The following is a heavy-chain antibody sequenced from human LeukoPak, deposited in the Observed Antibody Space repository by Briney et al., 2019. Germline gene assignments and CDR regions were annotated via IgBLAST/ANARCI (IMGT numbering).Heavy chain of an antibody. CDR2: IIPILGIA. CDR1: GGTFSSYA. D-gene: IGHD2-2*01. J-gene: IGHJ4*02. CDR3: ARDPRGYCSSTSCYAY. V-gene: IGHV1-69*04. Sequence: AASVNVSCKASGGTFSSYAISWVRQAPGQVLEWMGRIIPILGIANYAQKFQGRVTITADKSTSTAYMELSSLRSEDTAVYYCARDPRGYCSSTSCYAYWGQGTLVTVSS.